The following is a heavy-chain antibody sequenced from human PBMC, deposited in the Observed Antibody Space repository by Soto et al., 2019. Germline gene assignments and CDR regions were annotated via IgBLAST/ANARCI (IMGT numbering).Heavy chain of an antibody. J-gene: IGHJ4*02. CDR3: ARDRRGAYCSGGICYSPDY. V-gene: IGHV3-23*01. CDR1: GFTFSSHV. Sequence: EVQLWESGGGLVQPGGSLRLSCAVSGFTFSSHVTSWVRQAPGKGLEWVSAISGPGGTYYADSVKGRFTISRDNSKNALYLQMNNLRDEDTAVYYCARDRRGAYCSGGICYSPDYWGQGTRVIVSS. CDR2: ISGPGGT. D-gene: IGHD2-15*01.